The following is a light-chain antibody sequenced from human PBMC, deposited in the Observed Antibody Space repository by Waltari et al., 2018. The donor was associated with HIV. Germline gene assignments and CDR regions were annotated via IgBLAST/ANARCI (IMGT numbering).Light chain of an antibody. CDR1: ALPKQH. J-gene: IGLJ2*01. V-gene: IGLV3-25*03. CDR3: QSADSSGTDLI. CDR2: KDS. Sequence: SYELTQPPSVSVSPGQTARITCSGDALPKQHAYWYQQKAGQAPVLVISKDSERPSGIPERFSGSSSGTTVTLTISGVQAEDEADYNCQSADSSGTDLIFGGGTKLTVL.